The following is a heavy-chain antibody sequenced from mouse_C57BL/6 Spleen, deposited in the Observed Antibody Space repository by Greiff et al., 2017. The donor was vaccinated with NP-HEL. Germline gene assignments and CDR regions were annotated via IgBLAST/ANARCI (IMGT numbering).Heavy chain of an antibody. D-gene: IGHD1-1*01. CDR1: GFTFSSYG. V-gene: IGHV5-6*01. CDR3: ARHEVDYYGSSLAY. Sequence: EVKLVESGGDLVKPGGSLKLSCAASGFTFSSYGMSWVRQTPDKRLEWVATISSGGSYTYYPDSVKGRFTISRDNAKNTLYLQMSSLKSEDTAMYYCARHEVDYYGSSLAYWGQGTLVTVSA. CDR2: ISSGGSYT. J-gene: IGHJ3*01.